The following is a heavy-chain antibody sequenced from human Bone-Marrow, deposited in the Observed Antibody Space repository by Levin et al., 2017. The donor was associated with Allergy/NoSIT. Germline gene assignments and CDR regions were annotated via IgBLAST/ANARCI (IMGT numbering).Heavy chain of an antibody. CDR1: GFTVSSNY. V-gene: IGHV3-53*01. CDR2: IYSGGST. CDR3: ARGAGPYYYYYMDV. Sequence: GESLKISCAASGFTVSSNYMSWVRQAPGKGLEWVSVIYSGGSTYYADSVKGRFTISRDNSKNTLYLQMNSLRAEDTAVYYCARGAGPYYYYYMDVWGKGTTVTVSS. J-gene: IGHJ6*03. D-gene: IGHD6-19*01.